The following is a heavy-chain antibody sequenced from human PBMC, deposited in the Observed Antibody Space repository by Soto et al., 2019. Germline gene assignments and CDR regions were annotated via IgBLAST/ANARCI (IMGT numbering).Heavy chain of an antibody. J-gene: IGHJ4*02. V-gene: IGHV3-23*01. CDR2: ISGSGGST. CDR1: GFTFSSYA. CDR3: AKSDYGVTYYFDY. D-gene: IGHD4-17*01. Sequence: HPGGSLRLSCAASGFTFSSYAMSWVRQAPGKGLEWVSGISGSGGSTYYADSVKGRFTISRDNSKNTLYLQMNSLRAEDTAVYYCAKSDYGVTYYFDYWGQGTLVTVSS.